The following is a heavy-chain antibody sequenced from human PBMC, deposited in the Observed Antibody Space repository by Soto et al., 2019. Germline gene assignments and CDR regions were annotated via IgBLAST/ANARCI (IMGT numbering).Heavy chain of an antibody. CDR3: ARSYYDSTGFAVDP. J-gene: IGHJ5*02. V-gene: IGHV4-61*05. D-gene: IGHD3-22*01. CDR2: IYYGGSS. CDR1: GGSITSSSHY. Sequence: SETLSLTCTVSGGSITSSSHYWGWIRQAPGKGLEWIGFIYYGGSSNYNPSLSSRVTLSVETSKNQFSMKVTSVTASDTAVYYCARSYYDSTGFAVDPWGQGTLVTVSS.